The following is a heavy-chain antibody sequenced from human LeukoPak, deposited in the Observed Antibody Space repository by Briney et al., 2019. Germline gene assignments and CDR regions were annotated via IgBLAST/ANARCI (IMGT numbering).Heavy chain of an antibody. D-gene: IGHD6-19*01. CDR3: ANGQQWLAFDS. Sequence: SETLSLTCTVSGGSISSNSYYWSWIRQPPGKGLEWIGNIYNSGTTNYNPSLKSRVTISVDTSKNQFSLILSSVTAADTAVYYCANGQQWLAFDSWGQGTLVTVSS. CDR2: IYNSGTT. V-gene: IGHV4-61*05. CDR1: GGSISSNSYY. J-gene: IGHJ4*02.